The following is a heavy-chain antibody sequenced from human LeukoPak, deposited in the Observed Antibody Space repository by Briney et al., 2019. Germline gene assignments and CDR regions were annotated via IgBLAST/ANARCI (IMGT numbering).Heavy chain of an antibody. V-gene: IGHV3-74*01. CDR2: INSDGSNT. CDR3: VREVSAWPKNWFDP. Sequence: GGSLRLSCAASGFTLSGYWMHWVRHAPGEGPVWVSNINSDGSNTYYADSVKARFTISRDNSKNTVYLEMSSLRAEDTAVYYCVREVSAWPKNWFDPWGQGTLVTVSS. CDR1: GFTLSGYW. J-gene: IGHJ5*02. D-gene: IGHD3-3*01.